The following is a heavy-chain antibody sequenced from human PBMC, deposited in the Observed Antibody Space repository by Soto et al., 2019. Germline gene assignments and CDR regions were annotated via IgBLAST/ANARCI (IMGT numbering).Heavy chain of an antibody. Sequence: PLQLMKISCKGSGYSFTSYWSGWVRQKPGKGLEWMGIIYPGDSDTRYSPSFQGQVTISADKSISTAYLQWSSLKASDTAMYYCARQLDSSGYYWVIWGQGTMVTVS. V-gene: IGHV5-51*01. CDR2: IYPGDSDT. CDR3: ARQLDSSGYYWVI. J-gene: IGHJ3*02. D-gene: IGHD3-22*01. CDR1: GYSFTSYW.